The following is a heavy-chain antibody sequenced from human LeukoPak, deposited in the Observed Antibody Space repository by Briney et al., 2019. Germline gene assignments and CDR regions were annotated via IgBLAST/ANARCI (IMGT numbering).Heavy chain of an antibody. V-gene: IGHV4-38-2*01. CDR1: GYSISIAYY. CDR2: IFRGGST. J-gene: IGHJ4*02. D-gene: IGHD3-3*01. Sequence: PAETLSLTCAVSGYSISIAYYWGWIRQPPGKGLEWIGRIFRGGSTSYNPSLMSRLTMSMDTSKNQFSLQLTSVTAADTAVYYCARYDSRGSGSTQLEYSGQGILVTISS. CDR3: ARYDSRGSGSTQLEY.